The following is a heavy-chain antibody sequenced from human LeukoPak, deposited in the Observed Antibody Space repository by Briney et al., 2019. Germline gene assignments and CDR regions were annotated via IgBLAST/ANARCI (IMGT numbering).Heavy chain of an antibody. V-gene: IGHV4-34*01. Sequence: PSETLSLTCAVYGGSFSGYYWSWIRQPPGKGLEWIGEINHSGSTNYNPSLKSRVTISVDTSKNQFSLKLSSVTAADTAVYYCARGSISEPFDYWGQGALVTVSS. D-gene: IGHD1-14*01. CDR3: ARGSISEPFDY. CDR2: INHSGST. J-gene: IGHJ4*02. CDR1: GGSFSGYY.